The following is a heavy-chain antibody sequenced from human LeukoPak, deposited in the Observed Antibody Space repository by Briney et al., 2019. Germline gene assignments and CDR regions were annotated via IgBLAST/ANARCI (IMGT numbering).Heavy chain of an antibody. V-gene: IGHV4-4*02. D-gene: IGHD2-8*01. Sequence: SETLSHTCTISGGSISSSNWWSWVRQPPGKGLEWIGEIYHSGSTNYNPSLKPRVTISIDKSKNQFSLKLTSVTAADTAVYYCSRENGAFSPFGYWGQGTLVTVLS. CDR3: SRENGAFSPFGY. J-gene: IGHJ4*02. CDR2: IYHSGST. CDR1: GGSISSSNW.